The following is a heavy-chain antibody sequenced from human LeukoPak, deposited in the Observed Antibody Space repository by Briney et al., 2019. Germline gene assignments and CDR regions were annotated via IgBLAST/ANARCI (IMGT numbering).Heavy chain of an antibody. V-gene: IGHV1-69*13. J-gene: IGHJ4*02. CDR1: GGTFSSYA. Sequence: ASVKVSCKASGGTFSSYAISWVRQAPEQGLEWMGGIIPIFGTANYAQKFQGRVTITADESTSTAYMELSSLRSEDTAVYYCARRRGDYGILWGQGTLVTVSS. D-gene: IGHD4-17*01. CDR2: IIPIFGTA. CDR3: ARRRGDYGIL.